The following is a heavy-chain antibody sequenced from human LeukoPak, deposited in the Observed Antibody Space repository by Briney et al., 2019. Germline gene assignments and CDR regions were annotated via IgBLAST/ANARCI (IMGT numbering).Heavy chain of an antibody. J-gene: IGHJ5*02. CDR2: IYYSGST. CDR1: GFTFSTYA. Sequence: GSLRLSCAASGFTFSTYAMSWLRQPPGKGLEWIGYIYYSGSTNYNPSLKSRVTISVDTSKNQFSLKLSSVTAADTAVYYCAREMRSRSGSYGGFDPWGQGTLVTVSS. V-gene: IGHV4-59*01. D-gene: IGHD3-10*01. CDR3: AREMRSRSGSYGGFDP.